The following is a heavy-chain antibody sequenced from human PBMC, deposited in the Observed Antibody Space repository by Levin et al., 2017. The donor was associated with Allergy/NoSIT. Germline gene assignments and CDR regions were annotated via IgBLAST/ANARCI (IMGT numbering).Heavy chain of an antibody. V-gene: IGHV3-20*04. J-gene: IGHJ3*02. Sequence: GESLKISCAASGFTFDDYGMSWVRQAPGKGLEWVSGINWNGGSTGYADSVKGRFTISRDNAKNSLYLQMNSLRAEDTALYYCARIPHPDDPGAFDIWGQGTMVTVSS. CDR3: ARIPHPDDPGAFDI. CDR2: INWNGGST. CDR1: GFTFDDYG. D-gene: IGHD1-1*01.